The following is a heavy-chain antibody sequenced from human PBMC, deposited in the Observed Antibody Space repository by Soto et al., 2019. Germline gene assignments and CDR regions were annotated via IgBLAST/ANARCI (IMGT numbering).Heavy chain of an antibody. V-gene: IGHV2-5*02. J-gene: IGHJ4*02. CDR2: IYWDDDK. CDR3: AHYSSTSSFDY. D-gene: IGHD6-13*01. CDR1: GFSLSTSGMG. Sequence: QITLKESGPTLVKPTQTFTLACTFSGFSLSTSGMGVGWIRQPPGKALEWLALIYWDDDKRYSPSLKSRLTITKDPSKNPLVLTMTNLDPVDTATYYCAHYSSTSSFDYWGQGTLVTVSS.